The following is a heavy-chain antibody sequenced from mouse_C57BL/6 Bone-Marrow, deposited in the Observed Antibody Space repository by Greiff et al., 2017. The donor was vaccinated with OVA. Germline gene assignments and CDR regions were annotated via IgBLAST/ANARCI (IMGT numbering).Heavy chain of an antibody. CDR1: GYSIPSGYY. Sequence: ESGPGLVKPSQSLSLTCSVTGYSIPSGYYWNWIRQFPGNKLEWMGYISYDGSNNYNPSLKNRISITRDTSKNQFFLKLNSVTTEDTATYYCARDRRRGFAYWGQGTLVTVSA. V-gene: IGHV3-6*01. CDR3: ARDRRRGFAY. CDR2: ISYDGSN. J-gene: IGHJ3*01.